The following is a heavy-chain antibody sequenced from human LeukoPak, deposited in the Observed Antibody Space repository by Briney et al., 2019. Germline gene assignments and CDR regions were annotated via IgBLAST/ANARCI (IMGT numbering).Heavy chain of an antibody. CDR2: INPSGGST. Sequence: ASVTVSCTASGYTFTSYYMHWVRQAPGQGLEWMGIINPSGGSTSYAQKFQGRVTMTRDTSTSTVYMELSSLRSEDTAVYYCARDIEVNWFDPWGQGTLVTVSS. CDR1: GYTFTSYY. J-gene: IGHJ5*02. V-gene: IGHV1-46*01. CDR3: ARDIEVNWFDP.